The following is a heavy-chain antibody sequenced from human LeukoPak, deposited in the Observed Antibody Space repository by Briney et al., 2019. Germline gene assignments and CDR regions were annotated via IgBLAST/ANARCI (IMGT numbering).Heavy chain of an antibody. Sequence: GGSLRLSCVASGFTFSSSAMGWVRQAPGKGLEWVSAVSGSGGNTYYTDSVKGRFTISRDNSKNTMYLQMNSLRPEDTAVYYCAKQGLNYYDSSGPFYFDYWGQGTLVTVSS. CDR2: VSGSGGNT. J-gene: IGHJ4*02. CDR1: GFTFSSSA. V-gene: IGHV3-23*01. CDR3: AKQGLNYYDSSGPFYFDY. D-gene: IGHD3-22*01.